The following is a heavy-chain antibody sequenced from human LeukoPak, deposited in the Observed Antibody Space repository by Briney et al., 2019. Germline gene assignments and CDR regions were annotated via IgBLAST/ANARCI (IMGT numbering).Heavy chain of an antibody. Sequence: SETLSLTCTVSGGSISNYYWTWIRQPPGKGLEWIGYIYYSGSTNYNPSLSSRVTISLDTSKNQFSLMLRSLPAADTAVYYCARRYTASPGERFDYWGQGTLVTVSS. CDR3: ARRYTASPGERFDY. J-gene: IGHJ4*02. V-gene: IGHV4-59*08. CDR1: GGSISNYY. CDR2: IYYSGST. D-gene: IGHD2-2*02.